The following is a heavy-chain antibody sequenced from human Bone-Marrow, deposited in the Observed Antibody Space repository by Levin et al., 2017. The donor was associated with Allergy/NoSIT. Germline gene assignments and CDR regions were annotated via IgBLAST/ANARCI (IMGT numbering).Heavy chain of an antibody. J-gene: IGHJ4*01. CDR1: GLAFNTFW. Sequence: PSGGSLRLSCATYGLAFNTFWMHWVRQAPGKGLVWVARIDIDGNRTTYADFVKGRFTITRDNAKNILYLQMNSLRVEDTAVYYCGQVGYWGQGTLVSVSS. V-gene: IGHV3-74*01. CDR2: IDIDGNRT. D-gene: IGHD1-26*01. CDR3: GQVGY.